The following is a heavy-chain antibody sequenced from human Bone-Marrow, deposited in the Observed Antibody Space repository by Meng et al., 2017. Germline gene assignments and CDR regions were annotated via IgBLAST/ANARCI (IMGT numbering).Heavy chain of an antibody. V-gene: IGHV3-15*01. J-gene: IGHJ4*02. CDR2: IKSKTDGGTT. CDR3: TTEGDVLLWFGETDY. Sequence: GESLKSSCAASGFTFSNAWMSWVRQAPGKGLEWVGRIKSKTDGGTTDYAAPVKGRFTISRDDSKNTLYLQMNSLKTEDTAVYYCTTEGDVLLWFGETDYWGQGTLVSLL. D-gene: IGHD3-10*01. CDR1: GFTFSNAW.